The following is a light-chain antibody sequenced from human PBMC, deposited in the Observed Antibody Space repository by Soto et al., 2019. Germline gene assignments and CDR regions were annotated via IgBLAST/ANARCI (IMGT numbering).Light chain of an antibody. CDR3: QHYNNWPPRT. V-gene: IGKV3-15*01. CDR1: QSISNS. Sequence: EIVMTQSPASLSVSPGETATLSCRASQSISNSLALYQQKPAQAPSLLIYSASTSTPGIPTRFSGSGSGTEFTLTISSLQSEDSALYYCQHYNNWPPRTFGQGTKLEIK. J-gene: IGKJ2*01. CDR2: SAS.